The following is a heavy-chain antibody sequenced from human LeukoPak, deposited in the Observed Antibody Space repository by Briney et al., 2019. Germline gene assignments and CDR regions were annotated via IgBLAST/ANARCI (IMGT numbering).Heavy chain of an antibody. V-gene: IGHV3-7*01. CDR3: ARATKTYAYDI. CDR1: GFIFGDYW. Sequence: PGGSLRLSCTGSGFIFGDYWMSLVRQAPGKGLEWVANLKLDRSEKYYVDSVKGRFTISRDNARNSLYLQMSSLRAEDTALYYCARATKTYAYDIWGRGTMVTVSS. D-gene: IGHD1-26*01. CDR2: LKLDRSEK. J-gene: IGHJ3*02.